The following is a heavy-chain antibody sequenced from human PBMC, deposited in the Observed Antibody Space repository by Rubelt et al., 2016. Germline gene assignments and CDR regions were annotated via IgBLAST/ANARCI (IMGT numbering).Heavy chain of an antibody. CDR1: GGSFSSYY. J-gene: IGHJ5*02. V-gene: IGHV4-34*01. Sequence: QVQLQQWGAGLLKPSETLSLTCAVYGGSFSSYYWNWIRQPPGKGLEWIGEINQFGSTNYNPSLKSRVIISLDTSKSQLSLNLSSVTAADTAVYYCARHQTSSWFDPWGQGTLVTVSS. CDR3: ARHQTSSWFDP. CDR2: INQFGST.